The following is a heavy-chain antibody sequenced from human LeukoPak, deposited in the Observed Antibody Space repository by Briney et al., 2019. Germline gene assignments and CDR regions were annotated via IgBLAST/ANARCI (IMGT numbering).Heavy chain of an antibody. J-gene: IGHJ6*03. D-gene: IGHD2-2*02. CDR1: GYTFTSYD. V-gene: IGHV1-8*03. CDR3: AKDNTYAYYMDV. CDR2: MNPNSGNT. Sequence: WASVKVSCKASGYTFTSYDINWVRQATGQGLEWMGWMNPNSGNTGYAQKFQGRVTITRNTSISTAYMELSSLRSEDTAVYYCAKDNTYAYYMDVWGKGTTVTVSS.